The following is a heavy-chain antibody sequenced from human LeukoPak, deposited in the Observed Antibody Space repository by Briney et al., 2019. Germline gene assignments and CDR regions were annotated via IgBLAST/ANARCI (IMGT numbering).Heavy chain of an antibody. CDR1: SGSISSSNFY. V-gene: IGHV4-39*07. CDR3: ARDPGDGSGTTDY. J-gene: IGHJ4*02. Sequence: PSETLSLTCTVSSGSISSSNFYWGWIRQPPGKGLEWIGRIYTSGSTNYNPSLKSRVTISVDTSKNQFSLKLSSVTAADTAVYYCARDPGDGSGTTDYWGQGTLVTVSS. D-gene: IGHD3-10*01. CDR2: IYTSGST.